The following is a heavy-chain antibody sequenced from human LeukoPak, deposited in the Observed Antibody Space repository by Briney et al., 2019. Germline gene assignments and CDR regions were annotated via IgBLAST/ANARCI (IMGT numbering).Heavy chain of an antibody. D-gene: IGHD5-18*01. CDR3: ARDAVDTANAV. CDR1: GSTFTTYW. J-gene: IGHJ6*02. V-gene: IGHV3-74*01. Sequence: GGSLTLSCAASGSTFTTYWMHWVRQAPGKGLVWVSHINSDGSITSYADSVKGRFTISRDNAKNTLYLQMNSLRAEDTAVYYCARDAVDTANAVWGQGTTVTVSS. CDR2: INSDGSIT.